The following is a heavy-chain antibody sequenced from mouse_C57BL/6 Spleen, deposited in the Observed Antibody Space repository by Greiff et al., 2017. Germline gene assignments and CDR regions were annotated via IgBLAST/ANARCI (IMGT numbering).Heavy chain of an antibody. V-gene: IGHV1-82*01. CDR2: IYPGDGDT. CDR1: GYAFSSSW. CDR3: AREAITTASYAMDY. D-gene: IGHD1-2*01. Sequence: VQLQQSGPELVKPGASVKISCKASGYAFSSSWMNWVKQRPGKGLEWIGRIYPGDGDTNYNGKFKGKATLTADKSSSTAYMQLSSLTSEDSAVYFCAREAITTASYAMDYWGQGTSVTVSS. J-gene: IGHJ4*01.